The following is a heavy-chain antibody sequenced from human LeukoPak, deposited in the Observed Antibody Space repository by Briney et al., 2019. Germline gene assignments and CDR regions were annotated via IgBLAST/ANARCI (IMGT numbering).Heavy chain of an antibody. CDR1: GFTFSTYW. J-gene: IGHJ4*02. V-gene: IGHV3-7*01. D-gene: IGHD4-23*01. CDR3: ARGRPHGNDY. CDR2: IKQDGTDK. Sequence: GGSLRLSCAGSGFTFSTYWMSWVRQAPGKGLDWVANIKQDGTDKYYVDSVKGRFTISRDNAKNLLYLQMNSLRAEDTAVYYCARGRPHGNDYWGQGTLVTVSS.